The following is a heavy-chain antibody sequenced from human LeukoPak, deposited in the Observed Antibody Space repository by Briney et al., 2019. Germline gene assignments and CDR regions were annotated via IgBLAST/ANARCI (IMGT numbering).Heavy chain of an antibody. Sequence: GGSLRLSCAASGFTFDDYAMHWVRQAPGKGLEWVSGISGSGGSTYYADSVKGRFTISRDNSKNTLYLQMNSLRAEDTAVYYCAKGTGSYDYWGQGTLVTVSS. D-gene: IGHD3-10*01. CDR2: ISGSGGST. V-gene: IGHV3-23*01. CDR3: AKGTGSYDY. J-gene: IGHJ4*02. CDR1: GFTFDDYA.